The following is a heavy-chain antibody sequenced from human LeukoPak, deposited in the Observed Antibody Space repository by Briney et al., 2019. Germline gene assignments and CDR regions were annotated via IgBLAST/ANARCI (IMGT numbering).Heavy chain of an antibody. CDR3: ARDFDY. CDR1: GFTFSSYS. V-gene: IGHV3-21*01. CDR2: ISSSSSYI. J-gene: IGHJ4*02. Sequence: NSRGSLRLSCAASGFTFSSYSMTWVRQAPGKGVEWVSSISSSSSYIYYADSVKGRFTISRDNAKNSLYLQMNSLRAEDTAVYYCARDFDYWGQGTLVTVSS.